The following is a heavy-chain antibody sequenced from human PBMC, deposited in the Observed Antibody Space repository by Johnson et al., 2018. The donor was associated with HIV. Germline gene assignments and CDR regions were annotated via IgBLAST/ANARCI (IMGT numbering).Heavy chain of an antibody. CDR3: ASGEDYGGNYGALDI. D-gene: IGHD4-23*01. CDR2: ISYDGSKK. V-gene: IGHV3-30*09. J-gene: IGHJ3*02. Sequence: QVQVVESGGGVVQPGRSLRLSCAASGFTFSSYAMHWVRQAPGKGLEWVAVISYDGSKKYYADSVKGRFAISRDNSKNTLHLQMNSLRAEDTAVYYCASGEDYGGNYGALDIWGQGTMVTVSS. CDR1: GFTFSSYA.